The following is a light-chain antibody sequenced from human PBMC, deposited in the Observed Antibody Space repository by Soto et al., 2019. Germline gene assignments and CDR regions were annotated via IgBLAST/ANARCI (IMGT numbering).Light chain of an antibody. CDR1: QSVLHSNGNNY. J-gene: IGKJ1*01. CDR2: LGS. Sequence: DIVMTQSPLSLPVTPGEPASISCRSSQSVLHSNGNNYLDWYLQKPGQSPQLLIYLGSNRASGVXAXCSGSGSGTDFTLKISRVEAEDVGVYYCMQALQTPWTFGQGTKVEIK. V-gene: IGKV2-28*01. CDR3: MQALQTPWT.